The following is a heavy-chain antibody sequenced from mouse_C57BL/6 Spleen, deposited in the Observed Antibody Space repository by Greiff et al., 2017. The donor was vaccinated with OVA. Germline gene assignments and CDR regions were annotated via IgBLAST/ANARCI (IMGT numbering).Heavy chain of an antibody. CDR3: ARHEGGLYRFAY. D-gene: IGHD2-12*01. J-gene: IGHJ3*01. Sequence: QVQLKESGAELVKPGASVKLSCKASGYTFTEYTIHWVKQRSGQGLEWIGWFYPGSGSIKYNEKFKDKATLTADKASSTVYMELSRLTSEDSAVYFCARHEGGLYRFAYWGQGTLVTVSA. V-gene: IGHV1-62-2*01. CDR2: FYPGSGSI. CDR1: GYTFTEYT.